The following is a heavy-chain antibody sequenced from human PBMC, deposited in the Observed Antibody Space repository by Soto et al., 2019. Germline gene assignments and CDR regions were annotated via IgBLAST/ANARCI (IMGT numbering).Heavy chain of an antibody. CDR2: IYYSGST. CDR1: GGSISSYY. CDR3: AREDRSYCSGGSCEDDAFDI. Sequence: SETLSLTCTVSGGSISSYYWSWIRQPPGKGLEWIGYIYYSGSTNYNPSLKSRVTISVDTSKNQFSLKLSSVTAADTAVYYCAREDRSYCSGGSCEDDAFDIWGQGTMVTVSS. J-gene: IGHJ3*02. V-gene: IGHV4-59*01. D-gene: IGHD2-15*01.